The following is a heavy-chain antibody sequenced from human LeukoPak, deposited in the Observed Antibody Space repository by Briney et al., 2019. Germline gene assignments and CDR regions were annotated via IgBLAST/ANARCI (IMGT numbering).Heavy chain of an antibody. CDR3: VKEPATRWLATFDY. CDR2: IYSGGST. CDR1: GFTVSSNY. J-gene: IGHJ4*02. D-gene: IGHD6-19*01. Sequence: GGSLRLSCAASGFTVSSNYMSWVRQAPGKGLEWVSVIYSGGSTYYADSVKGRFTISRDNANNSLYLQMNSLRAEDTAVYYCVKEPATRWLATFDYWGQGTLVTVSS. V-gene: IGHV3-66*01.